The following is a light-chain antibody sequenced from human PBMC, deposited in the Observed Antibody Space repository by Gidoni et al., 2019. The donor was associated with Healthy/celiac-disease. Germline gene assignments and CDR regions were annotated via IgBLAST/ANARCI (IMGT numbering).Light chain of an antibody. Sequence: ELLLTQSPATLSLSPGETATLSCRASQSVSSYLAWYQQKPGQAPRLLIYDASNRATGIPARFSGSGSGTDFTLTISSLEPEDFAVYYCQQRSNWPPLFTFGPGTKVDIK. CDR3: QQRSNWPPLFT. V-gene: IGKV3-11*01. CDR1: QSVSSY. J-gene: IGKJ3*01. CDR2: DAS.